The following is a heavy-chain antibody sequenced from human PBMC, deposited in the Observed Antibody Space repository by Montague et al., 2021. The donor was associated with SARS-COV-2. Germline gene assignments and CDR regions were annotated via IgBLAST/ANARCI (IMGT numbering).Heavy chain of an antibody. CDR1: GGSISSYS. J-gene: IGHJ4*02. V-gene: IGHV4-59*13. CDR3: ARGFDD. Sequence: SESLSLTCTVSGGSISSYSWSWIRQPPGKGLEWIGYMFYSGSTNYNPSLKSRVTLSVDTSKNQFSLKLSSVTAADTAVYYCARGFDDWGQGTLVTVSS. CDR2: MFYSGST.